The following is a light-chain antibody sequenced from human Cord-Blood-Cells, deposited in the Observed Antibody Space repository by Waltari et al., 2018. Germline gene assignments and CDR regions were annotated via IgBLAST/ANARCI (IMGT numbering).Light chain of an antibody. CDR2: DAS. CDR1: QGISSA. J-gene: IGKJ2*01. CDR3: QQFNNYPLYT. V-gene: IGKV1D-13*01. Sequence: AIQLTQSPSSLSASVGDRVTITCRASQGISSALAWYQQKPGKAPKLLIYDASSLESGVPSRFSGSGSGTDFTLNISSLQPEDFATYYCQQFNNYPLYTFGQGTKLEIK.